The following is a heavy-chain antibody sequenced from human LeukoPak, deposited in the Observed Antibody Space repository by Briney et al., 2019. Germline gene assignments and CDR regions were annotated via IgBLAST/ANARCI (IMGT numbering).Heavy chain of an antibody. CDR2: ISYDGSNK. V-gene: IGHV3-30*18. J-gene: IGHJ4*02. CDR3: AKETRVADPGRHFDY. CDR1: GFTFSSYG. D-gene: IGHD6-19*01. Sequence: GGSLRLSCAASGFTFSSYGMHWVRQAPGKGLEWVAVISYDGSNKYYADSVKGRFTISRDNSKNTLYLQLNSLRAEDTAVYYCAKETRVADPGRHFDYWGQGTLVTVSS.